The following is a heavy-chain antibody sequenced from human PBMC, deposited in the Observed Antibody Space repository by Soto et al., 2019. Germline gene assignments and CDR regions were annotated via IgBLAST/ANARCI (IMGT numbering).Heavy chain of an antibody. J-gene: IGHJ6*02. CDR3: ARGGEGYYGSGSYYRALYYYYGMDV. Sequence: PSETLSLTCTVSGGSISSYYWSWIRQPPGKGLEWIGYIYYSGSTNYNPSLKSRVTISVDTSKNQFSLKLSSVTAADTAVYYCARGGEGYYGSGSYYRALYYYYGMDVWGQGTTVTVS. CDR1: GGSISSYY. D-gene: IGHD3-10*01. V-gene: IGHV4-59*01. CDR2: IYYSGST.